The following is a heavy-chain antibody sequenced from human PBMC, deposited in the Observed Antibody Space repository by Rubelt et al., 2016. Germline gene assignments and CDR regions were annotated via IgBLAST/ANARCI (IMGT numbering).Heavy chain of an antibody. CDR2: IFYSGST. V-gene: IGHV4-39*07. J-gene: IGHJ4*02. Sequence: QLQLQESGPGLVKPSETLSLNCTVSGGSISSSDYYWGWIRQPPGKGLEWIGNIFYSGSTNYNPSLKSRVTISVDTSKNQFSLKVGSVTAADTAMYDCARREVSSGWYDYWGQGTLVTVSS. D-gene: IGHD6-19*01. CDR3: ARREVSSGWYDY. CDR1: GGSISSSDYY.